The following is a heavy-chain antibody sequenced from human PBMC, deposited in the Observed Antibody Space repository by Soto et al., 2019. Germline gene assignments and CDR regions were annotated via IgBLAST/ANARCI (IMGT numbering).Heavy chain of an antibody. CDR2: IYYSGST. CDR3: ARDLSGYGMDV. D-gene: IGHD3-16*02. Sequence: QVQLQESGPGLVKPSETLSLTCTVSGGSISSYYWSWIRQPPGKGLEWIGYIYYSGSTNYNPSLKSRVTISVDTSKNQFSLKLSSVTAAGTAVYYCARDLSGYGMDVWGQGTTVTVSS. J-gene: IGHJ6*02. CDR1: GGSISSYY. V-gene: IGHV4-59*08.